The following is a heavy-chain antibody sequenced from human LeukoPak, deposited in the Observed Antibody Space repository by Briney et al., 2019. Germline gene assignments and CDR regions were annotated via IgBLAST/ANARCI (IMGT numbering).Heavy chain of an antibody. D-gene: IGHD3-16*01. J-gene: IGHJ4*02. V-gene: IGHV3-66*01. CDR1: GFTVSSNY. CDR3: ARGPGGYDN. CDR2: IFGGGST. Sequence: GGSPRLSCAASGFTVSSNYMTWVRQAPGKGLEWVSVIFGGGSTYYADSVKGRFTISRDNSKNTLFLQMNSLRVEDTAVYYCARGPGGYDNWGQGTLVTVSS.